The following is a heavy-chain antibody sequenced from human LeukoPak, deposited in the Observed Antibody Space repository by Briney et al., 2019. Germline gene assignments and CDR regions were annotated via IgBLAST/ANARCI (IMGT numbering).Heavy chain of an antibody. Sequence: GGSLRLSCAASGFTFNKHGMHWVRQAPGKGLEWFSFIRNDGNDKYYADSVKGRFTISRDNSKNTLYLQMNSLRAEDTAVYYCARVPYCSSTSCFNFDYWGQGTLVTVSS. CDR2: IRNDGNDK. J-gene: IGHJ4*02. CDR3: ARVPYCSSTSCFNFDY. D-gene: IGHD2-2*01. V-gene: IGHV3-30*02. CDR1: GFTFNKHG.